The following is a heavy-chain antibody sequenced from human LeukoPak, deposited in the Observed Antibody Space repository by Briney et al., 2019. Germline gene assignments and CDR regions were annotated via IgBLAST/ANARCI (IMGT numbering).Heavy chain of an antibody. CDR3: ARASTLTTVTYDY. CDR2: ISYDGSNK. D-gene: IGHD4-17*01. Sequence: RGSLRLSCAASGFTFSSYAMHWVRQAPGKGLEWVAVISYDGSNKYYADSVKGRFTISRDNSKNTLYLQMNSLRAEDTAVYYCARASTLTTVTYDYWGQGTLVTVSS. CDR1: GFTFSSYA. V-gene: IGHV3-30*04. J-gene: IGHJ4*02.